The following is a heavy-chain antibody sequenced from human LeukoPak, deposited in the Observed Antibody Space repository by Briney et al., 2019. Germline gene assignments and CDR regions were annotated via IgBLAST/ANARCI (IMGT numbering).Heavy chain of an antibody. CDR1: GYTFTSDD. CDR3: AREGGVTYCTNGVCHFDY. D-gene: IGHD2-8*01. J-gene: IGHJ4*02. Sequence: GASVKVSCKXSGYTFTSDDINWVRQATGQGLEWMGRMNPNSGNTGYAQKFQGRVTITRNTSISTAYMELSSLRSEDTAVYYCAREGGVTYCTNGVCHFDYWGQGTLVTVSS. CDR2: MNPNSGNT. V-gene: IGHV1-8*03.